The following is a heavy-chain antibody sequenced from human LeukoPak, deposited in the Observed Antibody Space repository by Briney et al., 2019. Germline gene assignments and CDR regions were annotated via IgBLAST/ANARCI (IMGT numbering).Heavy chain of an antibody. CDR2: ISYDGSNK. V-gene: IGHV3-30-3*01. CDR3: ARDSGYYDILTQFDY. Sequence: GGSLRLSCAASGFTVSSNYMSWVRQAPGEGLEWVAVISYDGSNKYYADSVKGRFTISRDNSKNTLYLQMNSLRAEDTAVYYCARDSGYYDILTQFDYWGQGTLVTVSS. J-gene: IGHJ4*02. CDR1: GFTVSSNY. D-gene: IGHD3-9*01.